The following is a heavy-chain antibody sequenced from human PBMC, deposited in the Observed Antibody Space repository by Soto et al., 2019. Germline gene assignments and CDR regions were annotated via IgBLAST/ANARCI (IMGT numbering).Heavy chain of an antibody. Sequence: QVHLVQSGAEVKKPGASVKVSCKGSGYAFTTYGITWVRQAPGQGLEWMGWISAHNGNTNYAQKLQGRVTVSRDTSTSTAYMELRSLRSDDTAVYYCARGRYGDYWGQGALVTVSS. D-gene: IGHD1-1*01. CDR2: ISAHNGNT. CDR3: ARGRYGDY. CDR1: GYAFTTYG. J-gene: IGHJ4*02. V-gene: IGHV1-18*01.